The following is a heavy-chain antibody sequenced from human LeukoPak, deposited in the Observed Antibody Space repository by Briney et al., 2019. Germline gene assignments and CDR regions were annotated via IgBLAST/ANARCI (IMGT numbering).Heavy chain of an antibody. CDR1: GGTFSSYA. D-gene: IGHD2-2*01. J-gene: IGHJ4*02. CDR2: IIPIFGTA. V-gene: IGHV1-69*01. Sequence: SVKVSCKASGGTFSSYAISWVRQAPGQGLEWMGGIIPIFGTANYAQKFQGRVTITADESTSTAYMELSSLRSEDTAVYNCATYCSSTSCYLHYFDYWGQGTLVTVSS. CDR3: ATYCSSTSCYLHYFDY.